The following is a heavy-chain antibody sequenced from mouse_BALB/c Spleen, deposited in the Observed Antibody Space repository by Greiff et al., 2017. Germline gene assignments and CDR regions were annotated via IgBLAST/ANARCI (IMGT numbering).Heavy chain of an antibody. CDR3: ERWGRYDGFAY. CDR1: GYSITSDYA. CDR2: INYSGST. D-gene: IGHD2-14*01. Sequence: DVQLQESGPGLVKPSQSLSLTCTVTGYSITSDYAWNWIRQFPGNKLEWMGYINYSGSTSYNPSLKSRISITRDTSKNQFFLQLNSVTTEDTATYYCERWGRYDGFAYWGQGTLVTVSA. V-gene: IGHV3-2*02. J-gene: IGHJ3*01.